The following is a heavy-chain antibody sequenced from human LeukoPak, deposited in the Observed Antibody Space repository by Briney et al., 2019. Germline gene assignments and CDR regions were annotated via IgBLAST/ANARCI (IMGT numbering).Heavy chain of an antibody. Sequence: GGSLRLSCVASGFTFSGYAMNWVRQAPGKGPELEWVSSISSGGDKNYADSAKGRFTISRDNAKNSLFLQLNSLRAEDTAVYYCAKGYGSGNYYSDYWGQGTLVTVSS. J-gene: IGHJ4*02. D-gene: IGHD3-10*01. CDR1: GFTFSGYA. V-gene: IGHV3-69-1*01. CDR2: ISSGGDK. CDR3: AKGYGSGNYYSDY.